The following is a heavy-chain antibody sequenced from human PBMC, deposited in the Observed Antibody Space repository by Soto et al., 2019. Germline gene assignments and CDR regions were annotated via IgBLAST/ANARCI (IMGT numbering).Heavy chain of an antibody. Sequence: SETLSLTCTVSGGSISSSSYYWGWIRQPPGKGLEWIGSIYYSGSTYYNPSLKSRVTISVDTSKNQFSLKLSSVTAADTAVYYCARADYDFWSGYGPSYYGMDVWGQATTVSFSS. CDR2: IYYSGST. J-gene: IGHJ6*02. CDR1: GGSISSSSYY. V-gene: IGHV4-39*07. CDR3: ARADYDFWSGYGPSYYGMDV. D-gene: IGHD3-3*01.